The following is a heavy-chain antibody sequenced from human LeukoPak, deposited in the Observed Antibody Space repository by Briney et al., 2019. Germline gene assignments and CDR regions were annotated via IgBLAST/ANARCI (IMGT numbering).Heavy chain of an antibody. CDR1: GDSLSRSDSY. J-gene: IGHJ1*01. Sequence: SETLSLTCAVSGDSLSRSDSYWDWIRQPPGTGLEWSGTIYYSGRTYYSPSLKSRITMSVDPSNNQFSLTLRSVTAADTAVYYCARRRYYDGSGYLEWGQGTLLSVSS. D-gene: IGHD3-22*01. V-gene: IGHV4-39*01. CDR2: IYYSGRT. CDR3: ARRRYYDGSGYLE.